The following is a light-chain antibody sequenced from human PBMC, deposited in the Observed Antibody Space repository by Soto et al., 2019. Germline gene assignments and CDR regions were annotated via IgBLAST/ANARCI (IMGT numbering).Light chain of an antibody. CDR2: DVY. CDR1: SSDVGGYNY. J-gene: IGLJ1*01. CDR3: SSYAGTHIV. Sequence: QSALTQPPSASGSPGQSVTISCTGTSSDVGGYNYVSWYQQHPGKAPKLMIYDVYKRPSGVPDRFSGSKSVNTASLTVSGLQAEDEADYYCSSYAGTHIVFGTGTKLTVL. V-gene: IGLV2-8*01.